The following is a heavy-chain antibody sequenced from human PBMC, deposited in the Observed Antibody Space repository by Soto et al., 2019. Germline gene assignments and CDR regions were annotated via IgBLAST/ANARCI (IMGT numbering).Heavy chain of an antibody. Sequence: GGSLRLSCAASGFTFSNAWMNWVRQAPGKGLEWVGRIKSKTDGGTTDYAAPVKGGFTISRDDSKNTLYLQMNSLKTEETAVYYCTTDHSLYYDFWSGPNYYYGMDVWGQGTTVTVSS. CDR3: TTDHSLYYDFWSGPNYYYGMDV. CDR1: GFTFSNAW. J-gene: IGHJ6*02. V-gene: IGHV3-15*07. CDR2: IKSKTDGGTT. D-gene: IGHD3-3*01.